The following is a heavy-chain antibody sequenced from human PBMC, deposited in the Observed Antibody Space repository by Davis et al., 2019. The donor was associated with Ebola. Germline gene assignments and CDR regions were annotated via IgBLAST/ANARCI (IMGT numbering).Heavy chain of an antibody. J-gene: IGHJ4*02. V-gene: IGHV4-39*01. CDR2: IYYSGST. CDR3: ARATLQAAWNEY. Sequence: MPSETLSLTCTVSGGSISSSSYSRARSPQRPGKGPEWLGSIYYSGSTYYNPSLKSRVTISVDTSKNQFSLKLSSVTAADTAVYYCARATLQAAWNEYWGQGTLVTVSS. D-gene: IGHD1-1*01. CDR1: GGSISSSSYS.